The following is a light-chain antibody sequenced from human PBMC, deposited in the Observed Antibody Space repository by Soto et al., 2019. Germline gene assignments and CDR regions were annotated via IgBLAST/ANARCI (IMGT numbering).Light chain of an antibody. CDR1: QTISSW. CDR2: KAS. CDR3: QQYNSYSGT. V-gene: IGKV1-5*03. J-gene: IGKJ1*01. Sequence: DIQMTQSPSTLSAAVGDRVTITCRASQTISSWLAWYQQKPGKAPKLLIYKASTLKSGVPSRFSGGGSGTEFTLTISSLQPDDFATYYCQQYNSYSGTFGQGTKVDI.